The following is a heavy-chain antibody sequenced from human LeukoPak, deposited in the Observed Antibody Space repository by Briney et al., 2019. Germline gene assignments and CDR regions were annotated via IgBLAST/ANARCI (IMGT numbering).Heavy chain of an antibody. Sequence: SETLSLTCAVSGGSISSGGYSWSWIRQPPGKGLEWIGYIYHSGSTYYNPSLKSRVTISVDRSKNQFSLKLSSVTAADTAVYYCARYCGSENYCISYWGQGTLVTVSS. CDR3: ARYCGSENYCISY. CDR1: GGSISSGGYS. D-gene: IGHD3-10*01. J-gene: IGHJ4*01. CDR2: IYHSGST. V-gene: IGHV4-30-2*01.